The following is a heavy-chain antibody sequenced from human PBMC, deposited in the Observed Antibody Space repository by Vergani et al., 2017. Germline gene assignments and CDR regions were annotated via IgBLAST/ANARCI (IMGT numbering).Heavy chain of an antibody. CDR3: ARDSVGHGLGPLGVYGMDV. D-gene: IGHD5/OR15-5a*01. Sequence: QVPLQESGPGLVKPSETLSLTCTVSGYSITSGYYWGWIRQPPGKGLEWIGSIYHSGSTYYNPSLKSPVTISVDTSKNQFSLKLSSVTAADTAVYYCARDSVGHGLGPLGVYGMDVWGQGTTVTVSS. CDR2: IYHSGST. CDR1: GYSITSGYY. J-gene: IGHJ6*02. V-gene: IGHV4-38-2*02.